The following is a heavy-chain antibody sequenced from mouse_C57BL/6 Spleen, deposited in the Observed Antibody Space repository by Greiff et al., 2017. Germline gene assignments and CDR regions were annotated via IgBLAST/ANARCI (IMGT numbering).Heavy chain of an antibody. J-gene: IGHJ4*01. Sequence: QVQLQQPGAELVKPGASVKLSCKASGYTFTSYWMHWVKQSPGQGLEWIGMIHPNSGSTNYNEKFKSKATLTVDKSSSTAYMQLSSLTSDDSAVYYGARMVTTGAMDYWGQGTSVTVSS. CDR3: ARMVTTGAMDY. CDR1: GYTFTSYW. D-gene: IGHD2-2*01. CDR2: IHPNSGST. V-gene: IGHV1-64*01.